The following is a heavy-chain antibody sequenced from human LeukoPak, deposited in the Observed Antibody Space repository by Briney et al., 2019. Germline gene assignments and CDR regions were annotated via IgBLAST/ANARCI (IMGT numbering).Heavy chain of an antibody. Sequence: GGSLRLSCAASGFTFSSYGMHWVRQAPGKGLEWVAFIRYDGSNKYYADSVKGRFTISRDNSKNTLYLQMNSLRAEDTAVYYCARVMDDSSGWIGDYYYMDVWGKGTTVTVSS. V-gene: IGHV3-30*02. CDR1: GFTFSSYG. CDR2: IRYDGSNK. J-gene: IGHJ6*03. CDR3: ARVMDDSSGWIGDYYYMDV. D-gene: IGHD6-19*01.